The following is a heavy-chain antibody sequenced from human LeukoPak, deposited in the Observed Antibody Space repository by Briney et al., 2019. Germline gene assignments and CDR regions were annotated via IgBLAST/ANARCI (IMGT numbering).Heavy chain of an antibody. Sequence: PAGSLRRSCAASGFTLSSYSMNWVRQAPGKGLEWGSYTGSSSTTIYYADSVKGRFTISRDNAKNSLYLQMNSLKAEDTAVYYCARGVAVAAFSAFDVWGQGTMVTVSS. CDR1: GFTLSSYS. CDR3: ARGVAVAAFSAFDV. D-gene: IGHD6-19*01. V-gene: IGHV3-48*01. CDR2: TGSSSTTI. J-gene: IGHJ3*01.